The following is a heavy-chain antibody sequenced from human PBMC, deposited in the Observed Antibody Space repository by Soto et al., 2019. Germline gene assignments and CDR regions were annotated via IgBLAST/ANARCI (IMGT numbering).Heavy chain of an antibody. Sequence: ASLKVSCKASGYTFTSYGISWVRQAPGQGLEWMGWISAYNANTNYAQNLQGRVTMTTDTSTSTSYMELRSLRSDDTAVYFCARDRLGATGDYGGQGTLVPVSS. CDR2: ISAYNANT. CDR3: ARDRLGATGDY. V-gene: IGHV1-18*01. CDR1: GYTFTSYG. J-gene: IGHJ4*02. D-gene: IGHD1-26*01.